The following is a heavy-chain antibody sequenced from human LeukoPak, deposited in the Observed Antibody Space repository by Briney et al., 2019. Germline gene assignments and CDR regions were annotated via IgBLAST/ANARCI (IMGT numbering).Heavy chain of an antibody. V-gene: IGHV3-7*05. CDR3: ARDSGYSAFDY. Sequence: PGGSLRLSCAASRFTFSSYAMNWVRQAPGKGLEWVADMNPDGSTKNYVDSARGRFTISRDNAKNSLYLQMNNLRADDTAVYYCARDSGYSAFDYWGQGTLVTVSS. CDR1: RFTFSSYA. CDR2: MNPDGSTK. D-gene: IGHD5-12*01. J-gene: IGHJ4*02.